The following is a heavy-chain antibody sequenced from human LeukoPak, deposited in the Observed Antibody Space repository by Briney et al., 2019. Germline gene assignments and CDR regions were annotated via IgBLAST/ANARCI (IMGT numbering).Heavy chain of an antibody. D-gene: IGHD1-1*01. Sequence: PSETLSLTCTVSGGSVSSGSYYWSWIRQPPGKGLEWIGYIYYSGSTNYNPSLKSRVTISVDTSKNQFSLKLSSVTAADTAVYSWGRDTGGGWNVDWGQGTLVTVSS. V-gene: IGHV4-61*01. J-gene: IGHJ4*02. CDR1: GGSVSSGSYY. CDR2: IYYSGST. CDR3: GRDTGGGWNVD.